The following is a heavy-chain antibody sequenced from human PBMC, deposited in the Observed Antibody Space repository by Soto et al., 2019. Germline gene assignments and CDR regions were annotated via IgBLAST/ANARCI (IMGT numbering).Heavy chain of an antibody. J-gene: IGHJ4*02. CDR2: IDDNGNT. V-gene: IGHV4-34*01. CDR3: ARGGGAWYLDL. CDR1: GGSLGAYY. Sequence: QVQLQQWGAGLLKPSETLSLTCAVYGGSLGAYYWTWIRQPPGKGLEWIGEIDDNGNTNSNPSLKSRLTMSVVTFHNRISLRLSSATAADTAVYYCARGGGAWYLDLWGQGSLVTVST. D-gene: IGHD2-21*02.